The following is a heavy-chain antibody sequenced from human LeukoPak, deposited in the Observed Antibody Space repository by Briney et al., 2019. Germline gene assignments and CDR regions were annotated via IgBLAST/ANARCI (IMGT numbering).Heavy chain of an antibody. Sequence: PGGSLRLSCAASGFTFSTYAMSWVRQAPGKGLEWVSAISGSGGSTYYADSVKGRFTISRDNSKNTLYLQMNSLRAEDTAVYYCAKEGEGSSSWYDWFDPWGQGTLVTVSS. CDR2: ISGSGGST. CDR1: GFTFSTYA. V-gene: IGHV3-23*01. CDR3: AKEGEGSSSWYDWFDP. J-gene: IGHJ5*02. D-gene: IGHD6-13*01.